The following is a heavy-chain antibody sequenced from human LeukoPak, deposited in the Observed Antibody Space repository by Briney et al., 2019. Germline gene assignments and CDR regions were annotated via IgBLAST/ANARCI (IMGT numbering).Heavy chain of an antibody. CDR3: ASSMWDFYFQH. D-gene: IGHD1-26*01. Sequence: SETLSLTCAVYGGSFTGYYWSWIRQPPGKGLEWIGEINHSGSTNYNPSLKSRVTISVDTSKNQFSLKLSSVTAADTAVYYCASSMWDFYFQHWGQGTLVTVSS. CDR1: GGSFTGYY. V-gene: IGHV4-34*01. J-gene: IGHJ1*01. CDR2: INHSGST.